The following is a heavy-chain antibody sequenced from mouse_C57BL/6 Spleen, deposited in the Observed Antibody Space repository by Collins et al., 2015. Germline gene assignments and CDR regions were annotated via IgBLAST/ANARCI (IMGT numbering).Heavy chain of an antibody. CDR2: IDPNSGGT. Sequence: QVQLQQPGAELVKPGASEKLSCKASGYIFTSYWMHWVKQRPGRGLEWIGRIDPNSGGTKFNEKFKTKATLTVDKPSSTAYMQISSLTSEDSAVYYCVRSRRLRWYFDVWGTGTTVTVSS. J-gene: IGHJ1*03. D-gene: IGHD2-4*01. CDR3: VRSRRLRWYFDV. CDR1: GYIFTSYW. V-gene: IGHV1-72*01.